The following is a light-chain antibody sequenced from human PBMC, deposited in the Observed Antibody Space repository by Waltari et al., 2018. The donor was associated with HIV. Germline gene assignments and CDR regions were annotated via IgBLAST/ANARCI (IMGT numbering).Light chain of an antibody. J-gene: IGLJ1*01. V-gene: IGLV1-44*01. CDR2: DNN. CDR1: TSNIGSHT. Sequence: QSVLTQPPSASATPGQRVTISCSGSTSNIGSHTVHWYQQLPGAAPKLHIFDNNQRPTGVPERFSGARSGTSATLAISGLQSGDEADDYCSTWEDSLSANVFASGTTVTVL. CDR3: STWEDSLSANV.